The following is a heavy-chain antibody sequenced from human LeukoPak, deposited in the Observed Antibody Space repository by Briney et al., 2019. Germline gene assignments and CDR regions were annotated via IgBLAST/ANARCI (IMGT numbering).Heavy chain of an antibody. Sequence: GGSLRLSCAASGFTFSSYSMNWVRQAPGKGLEWVSSISSSSSYIYYADSVKGRFTISRDNAKNSLYLQMNSLRAEDTAVYYCAREKSYILTGYCDYWGQGTLVTVSS. J-gene: IGHJ4*02. CDR3: AREKSYILTGYCDY. D-gene: IGHD3-9*01. V-gene: IGHV3-21*01. CDR2: ISSSSSYI. CDR1: GFTFSSYS.